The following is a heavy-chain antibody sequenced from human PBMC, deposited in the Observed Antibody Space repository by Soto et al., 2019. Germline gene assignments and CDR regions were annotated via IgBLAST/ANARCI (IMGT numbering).Heavy chain of an antibody. CDR2: ISGSGGST. D-gene: IGHD4-4*01. CDR3: AKGDDYRDKRGGAFDI. Sequence: EVQLLESGGGLVQPGGSLRLSCAASGFTFSSYAMSWVRQAPGKGLEWVSAISGSGGSTYYADSVKGRFTISRDNSKNTLYLKMNNLRAEDTAVYYCAKGDDYRDKRGGAFDIWGQGTMVTVSS. V-gene: IGHV3-23*01. J-gene: IGHJ3*02. CDR1: GFTFSSYA.